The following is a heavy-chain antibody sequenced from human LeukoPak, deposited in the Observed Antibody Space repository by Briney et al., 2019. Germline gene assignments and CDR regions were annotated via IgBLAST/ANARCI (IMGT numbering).Heavy chain of an antibody. D-gene: IGHD2-2*01. Sequence: ASVKVSCKDSGGTFSSYTISWVRQAPGQGLEWMGRIIPILGIANYAQKFQGRVTITADKSTSTAYMELSSLRSEDTAVYYCARDPGHCSSTSCPHYWGQGTLVTVSS. CDR3: ARDPGHCSSTSCPHY. V-gene: IGHV1-69*04. CDR2: IIPILGIA. J-gene: IGHJ4*02. CDR1: GGTFSSYT.